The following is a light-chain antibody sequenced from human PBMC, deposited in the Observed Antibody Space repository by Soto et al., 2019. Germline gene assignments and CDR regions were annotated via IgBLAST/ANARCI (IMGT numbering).Light chain of an antibody. CDR2: GAS. Sequence: EIVMTQSPATLSVSPGGRATLSCRASQSISDTLAWYQQKPGQAPRLLIHGASTRATGFPARFSGSGSGTDFTLTISSLQPEDFVTYYCQQSYSTPITFGQGTRLEIK. V-gene: IGKV3-15*01. CDR1: QSISDT. CDR3: QQSYSTPIT. J-gene: IGKJ5*01.